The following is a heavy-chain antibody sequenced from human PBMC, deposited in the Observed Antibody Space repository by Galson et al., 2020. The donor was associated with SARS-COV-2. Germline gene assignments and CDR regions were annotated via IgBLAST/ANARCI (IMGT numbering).Heavy chain of an antibody. J-gene: IGHJ4*02. D-gene: IGHD3-22*01. V-gene: IGHV2-5*02. CDR2: IYWDDDK. Sequence: SGPTQVKPTQTLTLTCTLSGFSLRTSGVGVGWIRQPPGKALEWLALIYWDDDKRYSPSLKSRLTITKDTSKNQVVLTMTNMDPVDTATYYCARHRITMIVDYWGQGTLVTVSS. CDR1: GFSLRTSGVG. CDR3: ARHRITMIVDY.